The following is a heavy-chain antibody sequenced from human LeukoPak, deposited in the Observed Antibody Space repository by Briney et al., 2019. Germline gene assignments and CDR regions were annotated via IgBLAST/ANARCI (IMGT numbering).Heavy chain of an antibody. CDR1: GFIFSSYW. Sequence: GGSLRLSCAASGFIFSSYWMHWVRQAPGNGLVWVSRINNEGTTIGYADSVKGRFTISRDNAKNTLYLQMNSLRAEDTAVYYCARVSGLGMNEYYQHWGQGTLVTVAS. J-gene: IGHJ1*01. V-gene: IGHV3-74*01. CDR3: ARVSGLGMNEYYQH. CDR2: INNEGTTI. D-gene: IGHD3-10*01.